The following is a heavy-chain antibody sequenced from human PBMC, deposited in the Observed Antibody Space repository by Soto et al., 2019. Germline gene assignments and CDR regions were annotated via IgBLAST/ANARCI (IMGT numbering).Heavy chain of an antibody. Sequence: GASVKVSCKTSGFTFSNSAVQWVRQARGQRLEWIAWIVVGSGTTNYAQNFQGRVTITRDMSTSTAYMELRSLRSDDTAVYYCARVSLTMIVVPFGVYWGQGTLVTVSS. CDR3: ARVSLTMIVVPFGVY. CDR2: IVVGSGTT. D-gene: IGHD3-22*01. J-gene: IGHJ4*02. V-gene: IGHV1-58*01. CDR1: GFTFSNSA.